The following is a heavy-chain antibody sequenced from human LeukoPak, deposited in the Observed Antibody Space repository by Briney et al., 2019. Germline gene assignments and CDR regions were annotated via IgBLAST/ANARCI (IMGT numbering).Heavy chain of an antibody. Sequence: GGSLRLSCAASGFTLSGYEMNWVRQAPGKGLEWVSYISSSGSTIYYADSVKGRFTISRDNAKNSLYLQMNSLRAEDTAVYYCARDQGLAYCGGDCFPAYFDYWGQGTLVTVSS. D-gene: IGHD2-21*02. CDR3: ARDQGLAYCGGDCFPAYFDY. CDR1: GFTLSGYE. J-gene: IGHJ4*02. CDR2: ISSSGSTI. V-gene: IGHV3-48*03.